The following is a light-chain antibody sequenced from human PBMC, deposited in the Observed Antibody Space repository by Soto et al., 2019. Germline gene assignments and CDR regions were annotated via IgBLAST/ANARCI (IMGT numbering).Light chain of an antibody. CDR3: CSYTSSSTLYV. J-gene: IGLJ1*01. Sequence: QSVLTQPASVSGSPGQSITISCTGTSSDVGGYSYVSWYQHHPGKAPKLMIYEVSNRPSGVSNRFSGSKSGSTASLTISGLQAEDEADYYCCSYTSSSTLYVFGTGTKV. CDR1: SSDVGGYSY. V-gene: IGLV2-14*01. CDR2: EVS.